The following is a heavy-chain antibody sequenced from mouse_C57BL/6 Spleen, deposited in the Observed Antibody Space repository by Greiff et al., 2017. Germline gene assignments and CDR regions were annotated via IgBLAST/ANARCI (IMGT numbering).Heavy chain of an antibody. V-gene: IGHV14-2*01. D-gene: IGHD1-1*01. CDR2: IDPEAGET. CDR1: GFNIKDYY. J-gene: IGHJ2*01. CDR3: ARYYGSSYFDY. Sequence: EVKLMESGAELVKPGASVKLSCTASGFNIKDYYMHWVKQRTEQGLEWIGRIDPEAGETKYAPKFQGKATITADTSSNTAYLQLSSLTSEDTAVYYCARYYGSSYFDYWGQGTTLTVSS.